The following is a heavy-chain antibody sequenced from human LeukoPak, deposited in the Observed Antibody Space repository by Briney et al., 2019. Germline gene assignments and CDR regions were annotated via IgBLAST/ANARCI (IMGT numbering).Heavy chain of an antibody. J-gene: IGHJ4*02. V-gene: IGHV3-23*01. CDR1: GYSISSGYY. CDR3: ATYNWEYEADY. Sequence: ETLSFNCTGSGYSISSGYYWGWIRQPPGKGLEWVSAISGSGVNTDYADSVKGRFTISRDNAKNTLYLQMNSLRAEDTAVYYCATYNWEYEADYWGQGTLVTVSS. D-gene: IGHD1-20*01. CDR2: ISGSGVNT.